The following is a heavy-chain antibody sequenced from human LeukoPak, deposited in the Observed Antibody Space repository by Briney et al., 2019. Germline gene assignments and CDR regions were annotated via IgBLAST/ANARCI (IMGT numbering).Heavy chain of an antibody. CDR1: AATFSSYA. V-gene: IGHV1-69*13. J-gene: IGHJ4*02. CDR3: AREGY. CDR2: IIPFFGTA. Sequence: GASVKLTFKASAATFSSYAISWIRQAPGQGLEWMGGIIPFFGTATYSQKFQDRVMTTAGESTSTAYMELRSLRSEDTAVYYCAREGYWGQGTLVTVSS.